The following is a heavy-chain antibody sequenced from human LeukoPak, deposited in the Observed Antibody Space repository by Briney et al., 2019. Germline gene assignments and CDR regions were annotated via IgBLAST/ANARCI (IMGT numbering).Heavy chain of an antibody. V-gene: IGHV1-18*01. CDR1: GYTFTSYG. Sequence: ASVKVSCKASGYTFTSYGISWVRQAPGQGLEWMGWISGYNGNTNYAQKLQGRVTMTTDTSTSTAYMELRSLKSDDTAVYYCASLKNYYDSSGYLVTDAFDIWGQGTMVTVSS. D-gene: IGHD3-22*01. J-gene: IGHJ3*02. CDR2: ISGYNGNT. CDR3: ASLKNYYDSSGYLVTDAFDI.